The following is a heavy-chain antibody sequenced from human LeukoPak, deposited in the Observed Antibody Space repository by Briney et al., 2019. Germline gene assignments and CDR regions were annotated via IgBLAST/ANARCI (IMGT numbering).Heavy chain of an antibody. J-gene: IGHJ5*02. Sequence: AGGSLRLSCVASGFSLSGYWMYWVRQAPGKGLMYISRNNGDGSTANYADVVKGRFTMSRDNVKNTLYLQMNSVRVEDTAVYYCARDPRNVGLAPWGQGTLVTVSS. D-gene: IGHD2-15*01. CDR3: ARDPRNVGLAP. CDR1: GFSLSGYW. V-gene: IGHV3-74*01. CDR2: NNGDGSTA.